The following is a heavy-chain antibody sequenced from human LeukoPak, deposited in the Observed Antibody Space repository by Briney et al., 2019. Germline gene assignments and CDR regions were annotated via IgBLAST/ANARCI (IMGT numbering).Heavy chain of an antibody. J-gene: IGHJ5*02. CDR2: FDPEDGET. Sequence: GASVKVSCKVSGYTLTELSMRWVRQAPGKGLEWMGGFDPEDGETIYAQKFQGRVTMTEDTSTDTAYMELSSLRSEDTAVYYCATVQPDIVVVPAAKRWGCWFDPWGQGTLVTVSS. V-gene: IGHV1-24*01. CDR3: ATVQPDIVVVPAAKRWGCWFDP. CDR1: GYTLTELS. D-gene: IGHD2-2*01.